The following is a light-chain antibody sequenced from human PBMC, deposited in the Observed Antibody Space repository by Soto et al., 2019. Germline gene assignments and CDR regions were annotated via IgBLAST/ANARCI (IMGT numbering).Light chain of an antibody. J-gene: IGKJ2*01. CDR3: QQYGRSSLMFT. Sequence: EIVLTQSPGTLSLSPGERATLSCRASQSVTSDFLAWYQQKPGQAPRLLIYGASPRAAGVPDRVSGSGSGTDFTLTITRREHEDFAVYYCQQYGRSSLMFTFGQGTKLGV. CDR1: QSVTSDF. V-gene: IGKV3-20*01. CDR2: GAS.